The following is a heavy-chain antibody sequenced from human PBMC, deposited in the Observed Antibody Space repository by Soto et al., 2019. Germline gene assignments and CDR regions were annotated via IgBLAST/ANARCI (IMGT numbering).Heavy chain of an antibody. CDR1: GFTFSGHT. CDR3: ARCIGFDGSGYAFFDS. D-gene: IGHD3-10*01. J-gene: IGHJ4*02. Sequence: EVQLVESGGGLVKPGGSLRLSCAASGFTFSGHTINWVRQAPGKGLEWVSSVSSSSSYIYYADSVKGRFTVSRDNAEKSLYLQMNSLRAEDTAVYYCARCIGFDGSGYAFFDSWGQGTRVTVSS. CDR2: VSSSSSYI. V-gene: IGHV3-21*01.